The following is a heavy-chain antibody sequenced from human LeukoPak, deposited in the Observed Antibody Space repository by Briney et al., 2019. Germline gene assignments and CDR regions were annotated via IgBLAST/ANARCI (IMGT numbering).Heavy chain of an antibody. J-gene: IGHJ4*02. CDR1: GFTVSGNY. Sequence: GGSLRLSCAASGFTVSGNYMSWVRQAPGMGLEWVSVIYTAGSTSYADSVRGRFTIFRDNSKNTLYLQMNSLRAEDTAVYFCAGGSSWPGLSFWGQGTLLTVSS. CDR2: IYTAGST. CDR3: AGGSSWPGLSF. V-gene: IGHV3-53*01. D-gene: IGHD6-13*01.